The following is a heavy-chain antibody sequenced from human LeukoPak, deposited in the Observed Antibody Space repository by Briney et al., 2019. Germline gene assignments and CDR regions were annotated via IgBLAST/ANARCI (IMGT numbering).Heavy chain of an antibody. V-gene: IGHV3-7*01. CDR3: ATGGHSYGSRYGDFDY. CDR2: IKQDGSEK. J-gene: IGHJ4*02. CDR1: GFSFSNHE. Sequence: PGGSLRLSCAASGFSFSNHEINWVRQAPGKGLEWVANIKQDGSEKYYVDSVKGRFTISRDNAKNPLYLQMNSLRAEDTAVYYCATGGHSYGSRYGDFDYWGQGTLVTVSS. D-gene: IGHD5-18*01.